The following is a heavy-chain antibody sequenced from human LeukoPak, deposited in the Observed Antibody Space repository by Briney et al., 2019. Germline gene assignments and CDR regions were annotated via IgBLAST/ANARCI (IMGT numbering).Heavy chain of an antibody. J-gene: IGHJ4*02. D-gene: IGHD6-13*01. CDR2: IIPIFGTA. CDR3: ARGLAASSFDY. V-gene: IGHV1-69*05. Sequence: ASVKVSCKASGYSFVGYGITWVRQAPGQGLEWMGGIIPIFGTANYAQKFQGRVTITTDESTSTAYMELSSLRSEGTAVYYCARGLAASSFDYWGQGTLVTVSS. CDR1: GYSFVGYG.